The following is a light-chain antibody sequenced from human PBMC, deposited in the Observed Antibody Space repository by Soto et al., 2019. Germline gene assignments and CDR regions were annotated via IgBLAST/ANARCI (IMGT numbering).Light chain of an antibody. CDR2: DAS. Sequence: DIQITQSPATLSASVGVSVTITCRASQSISHWLAWYQQKPGKAPKFLIYDASSLESGVPSRFSGSGSGTEFTLTISSLQPDDFATYYCQQYDSVLGTCGPGTKGDIK. J-gene: IGKJ1*01. V-gene: IGKV1-5*01. CDR3: QQYDSVLGT. CDR1: QSISHW.